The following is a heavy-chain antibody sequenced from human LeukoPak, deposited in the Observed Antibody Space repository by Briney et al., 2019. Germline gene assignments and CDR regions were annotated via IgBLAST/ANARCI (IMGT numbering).Heavy chain of an antibody. J-gene: IGHJ5*02. CDR2: IESGRT. D-gene: IGHD5-18*01. V-gene: IGHV4-59*01. CDR1: GGSISTYY. Sequence: PSETLSLTCTVSGGSISTYYWTWIRQFPGKGLEWIGYIESGRTKYNPSLNSRVTISADTSKNQFSLMVSSLTAADTAVYYCTRDREHSYGKWFDPWGRGTLVTVSS. CDR3: TRDREHSYGKWFDP.